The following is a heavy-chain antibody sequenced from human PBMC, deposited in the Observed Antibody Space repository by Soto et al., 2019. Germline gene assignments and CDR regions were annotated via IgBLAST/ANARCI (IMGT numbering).Heavy chain of an antibody. V-gene: IGHV1-46*01. J-gene: IGHJ5*02. Sequence: ASVKVSCKASGYAFAIYYMYWVRQAPGQGLEWMGIIDPSGGSTSYAQKFRGRVTMTRDTSTSTVYMELSSLRAEDTAVYYCARGGGXSSTTSLTNCNADWFDPWGQGTLVTVSS. CDR1: GYAFAIYY. CDR3: ARGGGXSSTTSLTNCNADWFDP. D-gene: IGHD2-2*01. CDR2: IDPSGGST.